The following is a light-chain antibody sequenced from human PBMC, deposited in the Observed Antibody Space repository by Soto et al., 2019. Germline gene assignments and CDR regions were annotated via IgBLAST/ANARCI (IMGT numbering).Light chain of an antibody. CDR3: QQCVSSPLT. CDR2: GAS. V-gene: IGKV3-20*01. CDR1: QSVSDSY. Sequence: EIVLTQSPGPLSLSPGERATLSCRAGQSVSDSYLAWYQQKPGQAPRLLIYGASRRATGIPDRFSGSGSGTDFTLTISRLEPEDFAVYYCQQCVSSPLTFGQGTKVEIK. J-gene: IGKJ1*01.